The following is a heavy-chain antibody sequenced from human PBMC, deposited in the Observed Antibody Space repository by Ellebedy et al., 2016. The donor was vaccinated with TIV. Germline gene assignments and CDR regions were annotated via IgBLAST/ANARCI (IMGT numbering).Heavy chain of an antibody. CDR3: ARDQWLGRAYYFDS. CDR2: TKQDESEK. Sequence: GGSLRLSCAASGFTFTSYWMTWVRQAPGKGLEWVANTKQDESEKYYVDSVKGRFSISRDNTKNSLYLQMNSLTDEDTAVYYCARDQWLGRAYYFDSWGQGTLVTVSS. D-gene: IGHD6-19*01. V-gene: IGHV3-7*01. J-gene: IGHJ4*02. CDR1: GFTFTSYW.